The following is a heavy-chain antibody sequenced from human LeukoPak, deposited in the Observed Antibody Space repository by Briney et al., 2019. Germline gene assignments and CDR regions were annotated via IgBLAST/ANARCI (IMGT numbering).Heavy chain of an antibody. D-gene: IGHD1-26*01. Sequence: PGGSLRLSCAASGFTFSSYAMSWVRQAPGKGLEWVSAISGSGGSTNYADSVKGRFTISRDNAKDTLYLQLNSLRAEDTGVYYCTRDPGRNWFDPWGQGTLVTVSS. J-gene: IGHJ5*02. V-gene: IGHV3-23*01. CDR1: GFTFSSYA. CDR2: ISGSGGST. CDR3: TRDPGRNWFDP.